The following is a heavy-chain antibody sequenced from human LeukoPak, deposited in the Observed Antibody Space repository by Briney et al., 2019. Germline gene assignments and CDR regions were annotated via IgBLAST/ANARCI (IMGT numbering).Heavy chain of an antibody. CDR2: MNPNSGNT. Sequence: ASVKVSCKASGYTFTSYDINWVRQATGQGLEWMGWMNPNSGNTGYAQKFQGRVTMTRNTSISTAYMELSSLRSEDTAVYYCARGRYYDSSGYDAFDIWGQGTMVTVSS. CDR1: GYTFTSYD. D-gene: IGHD3-22*01. CDR3: ARGRYYDSSGYDAFDI. J-gene: IGHJ3*02. V-gene: IGHV1-8*01.